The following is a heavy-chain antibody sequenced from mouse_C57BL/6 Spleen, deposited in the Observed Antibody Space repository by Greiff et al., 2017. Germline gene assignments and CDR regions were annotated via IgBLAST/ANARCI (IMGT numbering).Heavy chain of an antibody. J-gene: IGHJ2*01. CDR1: GYTFTSYW. CDR3: ARTGHYPRDFDY. Sequence: QVQLKQPGAELVKPGASVKLSCKASGYTFTSYWMQWVKQRPGQGLEWIGEIDPSDSYTNYNQKFKGKATLTVDTSSSTAYMQLSSLTSEDSAVYYCARTGHYPRDFDYWGQGTTLTVSS. D-gene: IGHD6-1*01. V-gene: IGHV1-50*01. CDR2: IDPSDSYT.